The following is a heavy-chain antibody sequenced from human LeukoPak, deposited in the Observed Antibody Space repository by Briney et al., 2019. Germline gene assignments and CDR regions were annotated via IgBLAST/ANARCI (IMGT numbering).Heavy chain of an antibody. Sequence: PVGSLRLSCAASGFTVSSNYMSWVRQAPGKGLEWVSVIYSGGSTYYADSVKGRFTISRDNSKNTLYLQMNSLRAEDTAVYYCARVLSGPSYDLWSGSNFDYWGQGTLVTVSS. J-gene: IGHJ4*02. CDR2: IYSGGST. CDR3: ARVLSGPSYDLWSGSNFDY. D-gene: IGHD3-3*01. V-gene: IGHV3-53*01. CDR1: GFTVSSNY.